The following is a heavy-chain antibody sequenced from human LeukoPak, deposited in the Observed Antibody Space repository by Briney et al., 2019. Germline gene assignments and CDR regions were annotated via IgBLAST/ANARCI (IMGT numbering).Heavy chain of an antibody. CDR2: IYYSGNT. V-gene: IGHV4-59*01. CDR3: ARGALLWFGERMEYYFAY. Sequence: SETLSLTCTVSSGSITNYYWSWIRQPPGKGLEWIGFIYYSGNTNYNPSLKSRVTISVDTSKNQFSLKLSSMTAADTAVYYCARGALLWFGERMEYYFAYWGQGTLLTVSS. CDR1: SGSITNYY. J-gene: IGHJ4*02. D-gene: IGHD3-10*01.